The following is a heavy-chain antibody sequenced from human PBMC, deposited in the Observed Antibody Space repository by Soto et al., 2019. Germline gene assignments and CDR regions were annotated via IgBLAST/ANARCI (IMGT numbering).Heavy chain of an antibody. V-gene: IGHV3-21*01. D-gene: IGHD5-18*01. CDR3: VRDSYGSLYDY. Sequence: PGGSLGLSCAASGFTFSRYGMNWVRQAPGKGLEWVSSVTGTTPYIYYADSVKGRFTISRDDAKSSLYLQMNSLRADDTAMYYCVRDSYGSLYDYWGQGTLVTVSS. CDR2: VTGTTPYI. CDR1: GFTFSRYG. J-gene: IGHJ4*02.